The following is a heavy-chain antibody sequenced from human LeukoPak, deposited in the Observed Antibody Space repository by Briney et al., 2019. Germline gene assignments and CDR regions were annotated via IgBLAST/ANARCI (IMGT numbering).Heavy chain of an antibody. CDR2: IYSGGST. CDR3: ARVGYNGWNFEN. CDR1: GFTVSSNY. D-gene: IGHD5-12*01. Sequence: TGGSLRLSCAASGFTVSSNYMSWVRQAPGKGLEWVSVIYSGGSTYYADSVKGRFTISRDNAKNSLHLEMNSLRAEDTALYYCARVGYNGWNFENWGQGTLVTVSS. V-gene: IGHV3-53*01. J-gene: IGHJ4*02.